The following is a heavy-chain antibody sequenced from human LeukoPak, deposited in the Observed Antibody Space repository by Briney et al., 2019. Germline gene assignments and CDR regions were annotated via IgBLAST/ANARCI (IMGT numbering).Heavy chain of an antibody. J-gene: IGHJ4*02. CDR2: LTGSGATT. CDR3: AKEDIVSTMGNFDY. D-gene: IGHD5/OR15-5a*01. V-gene: IGHV3-23*01. Sequence: GGSLRLSCAASGFTFSSYAMSWVRQAPGKGLEWVSALTGSGATTNYADSVKGRFTISRDNSKNTLFLQMNSLRAEDTAVYYCAKEDIVSTMGNFDYWGQGNLVTVSS. CDR1: GFTFSSYA.